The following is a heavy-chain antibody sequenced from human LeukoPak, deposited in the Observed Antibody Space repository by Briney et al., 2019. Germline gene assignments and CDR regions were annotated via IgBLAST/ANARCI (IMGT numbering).Heavy chain of an antibody. CDR1: GFTFSSYE. CDR2: ISSSGRTI. J-gene: IGHJ4*02. Sequence: GGSLRLSCAASGFTFSSYEMNWVRQAPGKGLEWVSYISSSGRTIYYADSVKGRFTISRDNAKNSLYLQMNSLRAEDTAVYYCARDPYYGDYVVWGQGTLVTVSS. D-gene: IGHD4-17*01. CDR3: ARDPYYGDYVV. V-gene: IGHV3-48*03.